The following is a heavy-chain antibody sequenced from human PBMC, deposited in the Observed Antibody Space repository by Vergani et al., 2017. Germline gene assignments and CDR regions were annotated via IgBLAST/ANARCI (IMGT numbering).Heavy chain of an antibody. CDR3: ARMGGYDEGDAFRIGYFDS. D-gene: IGHD3-22*01. CDR2: IYSTGST. Sequence: QVQLQESGPGLVKPSQTLSLTCSVSGDSISSGFYYWNWIRQHPGKGLEWIGYIYSTGSTHHNPSLRRRINMSVDTSKNQFSLKLNSVTAADTAMYYCARMGGYDEGDAFRIGYFDSWGPGILVTVSS. J-gene: IGHJ4*02. CDR1: GDSISSGFYY. V-gene: IGHV4-31*03.